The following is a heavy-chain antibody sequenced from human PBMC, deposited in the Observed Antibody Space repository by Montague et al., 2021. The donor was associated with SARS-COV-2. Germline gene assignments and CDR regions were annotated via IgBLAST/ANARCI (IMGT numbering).Heavy chain of an antibody. D-gene: IGHD6-13*01. Sequence: SLRLSCAASGFTLSSYGMHWVRRAPGKGLEWVAVIWYDGSNKYYADSVKGRFTISRDNSKNTLYLQMNSLRAEDTAVYYCAGMLVPYYGMDVWGQGTTVTVSS. V-gene: IGHV3-33*01. CDR1: GFTLSSYG. J-gene: IGHJ6*02. CDR2: IWYDGSNK. CDR3: AGMLVPYYGMDV.